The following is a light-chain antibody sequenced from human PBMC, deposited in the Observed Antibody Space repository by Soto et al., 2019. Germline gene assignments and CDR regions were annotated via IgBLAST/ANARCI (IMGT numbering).Light chain of an antibody. V-gene: IGKV3-15*01. CDR3: QQYNSWPLWT. CDR2: GAS. CDR1: QSVSSN. Sequence: EIVMTQSPATLSVSPGERATLSCRASQSVSSNLAWYQQKPGQAPRLLIYGASTRATGIPARFSGSGSGTEFTLIISSLQSEDFAVYYCQQYNSWPLWTFGQGTKVEIK. J-gene: IGKJ1*01.